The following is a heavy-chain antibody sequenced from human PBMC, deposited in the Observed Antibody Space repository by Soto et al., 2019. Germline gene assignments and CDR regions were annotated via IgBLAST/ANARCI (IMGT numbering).Heavy chain of an antibody. V-gene: IGHV1-18*01. CDR2: ISAYNGNT. CDR1: GFTFTNFG. D-gene: IGHD4-17*01. J-gene: IGHJ4*02. CDR3: VRAYGDPGVCDY. Sequence: QVQLVQSGAEVKKPGASVKVSCKTSGFTFTNFGFSWVRQAPGQGLEWMGWISAYNGNTNYAHKVQGRVTMTTDTSTSTAYMELRSLRSDDTAVFYCVRAYGDPGVCDYWGQGTLVTVSS.